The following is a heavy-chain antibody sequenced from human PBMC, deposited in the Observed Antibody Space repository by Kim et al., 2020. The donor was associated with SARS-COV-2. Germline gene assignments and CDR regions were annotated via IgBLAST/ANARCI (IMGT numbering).Heavy chain of an antibody. Sequence: GGSLRLSCVASGFTFSSYWMNWVRQAPGKGLVWVSSIKTDGSYTNYADSVKGRFTISRDNAKNTLFLQMNSLRAEDTALYYCVRANSMDVWGQGTTVTVSS. J-gene: IGHJ6*02. V-gene: IGHV3-74*01. CDR1: GFTFSSYW. CDR3: VRANSMDV. CDR2: IKTDGSYT.